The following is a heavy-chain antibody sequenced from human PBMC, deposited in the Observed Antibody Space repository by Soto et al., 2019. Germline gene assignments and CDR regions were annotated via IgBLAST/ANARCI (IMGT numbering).Heavy chain of an antibody. CDR3: TTYDFWSGYYTTYYYYYMDV. CDR1: GFTFSNAW. V-gene: IGHV3-15*01. D-gene: IGHD3-3*01. J-gene: IGHJ6*03. Sequence: GGSLRLSCAASGFTFSNAWMSWVRQAPGKGLEWVGRIKSKTDGGTTDYAAPVKGRFTISRDDSKNTLYLQMNSLKTEDTAVYYCTTYDFWSGYYTTYYYYYMDVWGKGTTVTVSS. CDR2: IKSKTDGGTT.